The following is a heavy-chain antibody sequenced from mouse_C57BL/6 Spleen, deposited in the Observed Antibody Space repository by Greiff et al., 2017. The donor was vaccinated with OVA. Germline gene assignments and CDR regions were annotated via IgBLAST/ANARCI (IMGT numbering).Heavy chain of an antibody. V-gene: IGHV1-64*01. CDR2: IHPNSGST. D-gene: IGHD1-1*01. J-gene: IGHJ2*01. Sequence: VKLKEPGAELVKPGASVKLSCKASGYTFTSYWMHWVKQRPGQGLEWIGMIHPNSGSTNYNEKFKSKATLTVDKSSSTAYMQLSSLTSEDSAVYYCARRYGSRREYYFDYWGQGTTLTVSS. CDR3: ARRYGSRREYYFDY. CDR1: GYTFTSYW.